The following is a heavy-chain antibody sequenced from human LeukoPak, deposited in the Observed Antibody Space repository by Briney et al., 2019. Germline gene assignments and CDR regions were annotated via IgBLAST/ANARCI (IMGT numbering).Heavy chain of an antibody. CDR3: ARGSSDWYFDY. J-gene: IGHJ4*02. CDR1: GGSISSYY. D-gene: IGHD6-19*01. CDR2: IYYSGST. V-gene: IGHV4-59*12. Sequence: PSETLSLTCTVSGGSISSYYWSWIRQPPGKGLEWIGDIYYSGSTNYNPSLKSRVTISVDTSKNQFSLKLSTVTAADTAVYYCARGSSDWYFDYWGQGTLVTVSS.